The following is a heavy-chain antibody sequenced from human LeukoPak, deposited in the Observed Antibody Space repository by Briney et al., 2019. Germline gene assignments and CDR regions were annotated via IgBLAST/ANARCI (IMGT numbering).Heavy chain of an antibody. J-gene: IGHJ6*02. V-gene: IGHV4-34*01. CDR3: ATEEGSGWYGNYYYGMDV. D-gene: IGHD6-19*01. CDR2: INHSGST. CDR1: GGSFSGYY. Sequence: SETLSLTCAVYGGSFSGYYWSWIRQPPGKGLERIGEINHSGSTNYNPSLKSRVTISVDTSKNQFSLKLSSVTAADTAVYYCATEEGSGWYGNYYYGMDVWGQGTTVTVSS.